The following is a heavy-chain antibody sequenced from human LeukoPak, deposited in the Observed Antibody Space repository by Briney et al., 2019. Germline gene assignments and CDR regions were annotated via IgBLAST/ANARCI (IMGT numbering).Heavy chain of an antibody. CDR3: ARQRVAGKLYDY. CDR2: IDPSDSYT. J-gene: IGHJ4*02. V-gene: IGHV5-10-1*01. Sequence: GESLKISCKGSGYSFTSYWISWVRQMPGKGLEWMGRIDPSDSYTNYSPSFQGHVTISADKSVSTAYLQWSSLKASDTAMYYCARQRVAGKLYDYWGQGTLVTVSS. CDR1: GYSFTSYW. D-gene: IGHD6-19*01.